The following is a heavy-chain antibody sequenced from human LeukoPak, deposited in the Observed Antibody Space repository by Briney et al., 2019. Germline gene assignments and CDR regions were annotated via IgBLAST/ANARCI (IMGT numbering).Heavy chain of an antibody. CDR1: GFXVSGTY. Sequence: GGSLRLSWAAAGFXVSGTYMSWVRQVPGKGLEWVSVVDSGGSAFYADSVKGRFTTSRHNSKKTLYLQMNSLRAEDTAIYYCTRESLSRSRAMDVWGQGTTVTVSS. V-gene: IGHV3-53*04. J-gene: IGHJ6*02. D-gene: IGHD6-6*01. CDR2: VDSGGSA. CDR3: TRESLSRSRAMDV.